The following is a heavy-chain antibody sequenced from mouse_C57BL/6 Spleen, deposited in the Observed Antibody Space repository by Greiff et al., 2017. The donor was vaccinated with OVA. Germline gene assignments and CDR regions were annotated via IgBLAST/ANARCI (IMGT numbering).Heavy chain of an antibody. D-gene: IGHD2-2*01. CDR2: IYPGSGST. CDR3: ARNDGYDGNYYAMDY. J-gene: IGHJ4*01. V-gene: IGHV1-55*01. CDR1: GYTFTSYW. Sequence: VQLQQPGAELVKPGASVKMSCKASGYTFTSYWITWVKQRPGQGLEWIGDIYPGSGSTNYNEKFKSKATLTVDTSSSTAYMQLSSLTSEDSAVYYCARNDGYDGNYYAMDYWGQGTSVTVSS.